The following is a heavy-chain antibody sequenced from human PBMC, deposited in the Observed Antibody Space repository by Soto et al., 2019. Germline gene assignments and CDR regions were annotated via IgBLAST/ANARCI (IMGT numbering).Heavy chain of an antibody. J-gene: IGHJ4*02. CDR1: GFTFSDYY. D-gene: IGHD2-8*01. V-gene: IGHV3-11*01. CDR2: ISNRGSPT. Sequence: QVQLVESGGGLVKPGGSLRLSCAASGFTFSDYYMTWIRQAPGKGLEWVSYISNRGSPTYAETVEGRFTVSRDNARNSVYLQMSSLRAEDTAFYYCAKMAYGLYHSDYWGLGTVVTVSS. CDR3: AKMAYGLYHSDY.